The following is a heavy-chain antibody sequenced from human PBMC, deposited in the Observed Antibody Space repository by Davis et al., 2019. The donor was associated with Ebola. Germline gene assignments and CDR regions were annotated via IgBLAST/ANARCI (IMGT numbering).Heavy chain of an antibody. V-gene: IGHV3-23*01. J-gene: IGHJ5*02. CDR2: ISGSGGNT. CDR1: GFTFSSYA. CDR3: VREWGGYNFDS. D-gene: IGHD3-3*01. Sequence: GGSLRLSCAASGFTFSSYAMSWVRQAPGKGLEWVSAISGSGGNTYYADSVKGRFTISRDNSKNTLYLQMDSLTAEDTAVYFCVREWGGYNFDSWGQGTLVTVSS.